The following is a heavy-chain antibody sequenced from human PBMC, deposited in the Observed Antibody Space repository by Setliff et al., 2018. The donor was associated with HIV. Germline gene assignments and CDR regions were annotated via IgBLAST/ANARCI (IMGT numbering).Heavy chain of an antibody. D-gene: IGHD3-9*01. V-gene: IGHV7-4-1*02. CDR3: SRDFLGDPDWSLDY. J-gene: IGHJ4*02. Sequence: ASVKVSCKASAFTFNIYAIHWVRQAPGQGLEWMGYIDANTGIPTYAQALSGRFAFSLDTSATTAYLQISSLTAEDTDVYYCSRDFLGDPDWSLDYWGQGTLVTVSS. CDR2: IDANTGIP. CDR1: AFTFNIYA.